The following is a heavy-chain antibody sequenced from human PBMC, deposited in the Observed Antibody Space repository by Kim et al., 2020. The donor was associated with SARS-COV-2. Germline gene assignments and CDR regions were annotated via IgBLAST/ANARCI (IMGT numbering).Heavy chain of an antibody. CDR3: VSSVRKSFDY. J-gene: IGHJ4*02. Sequence: SETLSLTCAVSGESISGAHWWTWVRQPPGTGLEWIGEMHHTGNNNYNPSLKSRVTISLDKSRNQFSLTLNSVTAADTAVYYCVSSVRKSFDYWGQGTLVTVS. V-gene: IGHV4-4*02. CDR1: GESISGAHW. D-gene: IGHD3-10*01. CDR2: MHHTGNN.